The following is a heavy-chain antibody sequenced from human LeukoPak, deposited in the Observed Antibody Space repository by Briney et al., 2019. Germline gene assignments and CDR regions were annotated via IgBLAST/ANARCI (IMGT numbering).Heavy chain of an antibody. D-gene: IGHD3-10*01. J-gene: IGHJ5*02. CDR1: GGSISSYY. CDR3: ARKNSYYYGSGTNWFDP. Sequence: SETLSLTCTVSGGSISSYYWSWTRQPPGKGLEWIGYIYYSGSTNYNPSLKSRVTISVDTSKNQFSLKLSSVTAADTAVYYCARKNSYYYGSGTNWFDPWDQGTLVTVSS. CDR2: IYYSGST. V-gene: IGHV4-59*01.